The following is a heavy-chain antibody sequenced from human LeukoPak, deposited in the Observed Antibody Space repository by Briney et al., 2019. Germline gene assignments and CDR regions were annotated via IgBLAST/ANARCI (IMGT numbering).Heavy chain of an antibody. D-gene: IGHD3-22*01. V-gene: IGHV1-2*02. CDR2: INPNSGGT. J-gene: IGHJ3*02. Sequence: ASVKVSCKASGYTFTGYYMHWVRQAPGQGLEWMGWINPNSGGTNYAQKFQGRVTMTRDTSISTAYMELSRLRSDDTAVYYCARVARYYDSSGYPKTYAFGIWGQGTMVTVSS. CDR1: GYTFTGYY. CDR3: ARVARYYDSSGYPKTYAFGI.